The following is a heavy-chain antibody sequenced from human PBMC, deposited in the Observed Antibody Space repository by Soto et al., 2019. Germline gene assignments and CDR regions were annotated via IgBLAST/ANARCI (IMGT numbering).Heavy chain of an antibody. Sequence: QVQLQQWGAGLLKPSETLSITCAVYDGSFSGYYWSWIRQPPGKGLEWIGQTNHSGSTNYNPSIKSRVTRSLDTSKTQFSLTLSSVTAADTAVYYFARGHQEGLAPGGNWFDPCGQGTLVTVS. D-gene: IGHD3-16*01. V-gene: IGHV4-34*01. CDR3: ARGHQEGLAPGGNWFDP. J-gene: IGHJ5*02. CDR1: DGSFSGYY. CDR2: TNHSGST.